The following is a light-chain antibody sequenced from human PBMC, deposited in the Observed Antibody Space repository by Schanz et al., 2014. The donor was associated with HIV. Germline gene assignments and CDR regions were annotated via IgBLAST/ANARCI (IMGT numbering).Light chain of an antibody. CDR3: GAYTFASTSYL. Sequence: QSDLTQPPSASGSPGQSVTISCTGTSSDVGGYNYVSWYQQHPGKAPKFMIYEVSKRPSGVPNRFSGSKSGSAASLTISGLQAEDEADYYCGAYTFASTSYLFGSGTKLTVL. CDR1: SSDVGGYNY. J-gene: IGLJ1*01. V-gene: IGLV2-8*01. CDR2: EVS.